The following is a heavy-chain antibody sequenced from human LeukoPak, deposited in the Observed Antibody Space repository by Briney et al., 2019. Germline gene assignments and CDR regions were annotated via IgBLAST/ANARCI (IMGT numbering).Heavy chain of an antibody. CDR1: GYTFTIYA. V-gene: IGHV1-3*01. D-gene: IGHD3-9*01. J-gene: IGHJ4*02. CDR3: ARDYDILTGYYTFDY. Sequence: ASVKVSCKASGYTFTIYAMHWVRQAPGQRLEWMGWIHAGNGNTKYSQKFQGRVTITRDTSASTAYMELSRLRSEDTAVYYCARDYDILTGYYTFDYWGQGTLVTVSS. CDR2: IHAGNGNT.